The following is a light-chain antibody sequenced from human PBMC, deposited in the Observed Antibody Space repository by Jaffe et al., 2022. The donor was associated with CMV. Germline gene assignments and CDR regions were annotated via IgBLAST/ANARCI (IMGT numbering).Light chain of an antibody. CDR1: SSDIGVFDY. Sequence: QSALTQPPSASGSPGQSVTISCTGTSSDIGVFDYVSWYQQHPGKAPKLIIFQVTRRPSGVPDRFSGSKSGNTASLTVSGLQAEDDADYYCSSFAGDNSVVFGGGTKLTVL. J-gene: IGLJ2*01. V-gene: IGLV2-8*01. CDR3: SSFAGDNSVV. CDR2: QVT.